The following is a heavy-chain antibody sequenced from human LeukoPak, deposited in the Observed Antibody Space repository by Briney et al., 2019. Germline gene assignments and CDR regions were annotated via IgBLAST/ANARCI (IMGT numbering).Heavy chain of an antibody. CDR2: IYYSGST. D-gene: IGHD3-3*01. J-gene: IGHJ5*02. Sequence: PSETLSLTCTVSGGSISSYYWSWIRQPPGKGLEWVGYIYYSGSTHYHPSLMDRVPIPLHTSKTHFSLKLSSVTAADPAVYYCARETLRRDFWSGYRNNWFDPWGQGTLVTVSS. CDR1: GGSISSYY. CDR3: ARETLRRDFWSGYRNNWFDP. V-gene: IGHV4-59*12.